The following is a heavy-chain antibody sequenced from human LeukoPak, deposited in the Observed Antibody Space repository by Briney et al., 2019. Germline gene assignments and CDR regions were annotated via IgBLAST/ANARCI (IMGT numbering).Heavy chain of an antibody. CDR1: GFTFSSYG. V-gene: IGHV3-30*02. J-gene: IGHJ4*02. D-gene: IGHD3-3*01. CDR3: AKDLSKELLYRRAKYYFDY. Sequence: GSLRLSCAASGFTFSSYGMHWVRQAPGKGLEWVSFIRYDGSNKYYADSVKGRFTISRDNSKNTLYLQMSSLRAADTAVYYCAKDLSKELLYRRAKYYFDYWGQGTLITVSS. CDR2: IRYDGSNK.